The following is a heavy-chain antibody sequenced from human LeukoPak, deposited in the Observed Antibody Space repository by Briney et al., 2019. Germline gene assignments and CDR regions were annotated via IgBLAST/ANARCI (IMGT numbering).Heavy chain of an antibody. V-gene: IGHV3-53*01. J-gene: IGHJ4*02. Sequence: GGSLRLSCAASGFTVSSNYMSWVRQAPGKGLEWVSVIYSGGSTYYADSVKGRFTISRDNSKNTLYLQMNSLRAEDTAVYYCARETYGSGSYRFDYWGQGTLVTVSS. CDR2: IYSGGST. D-gene: IGHD3-10*01. CDR3: ARETYGSGSYRFDY. CDR1: GFTVSSNY.